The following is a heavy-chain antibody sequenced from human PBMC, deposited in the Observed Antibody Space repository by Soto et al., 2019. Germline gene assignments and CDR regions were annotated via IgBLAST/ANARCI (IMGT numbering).Heavy chain of an antibody. D-gene: IGHD6-19*01. J-gene: IGHJ4*02. Sequence: EVQLLESGGNLVQPGGSLKLSCAASGFTFSSYAMSWVLQAPGKGLEWVSGIGGSPAGSNYADSVKGRFTISRDNSRNTVYLQMSSLRAEDTALYYCARGGGIAVAGTHLDYWGQGTLVTVSS. V-gene: IGHV3-23*01. CDR3: ARGGGIAVAGTHLDY. CDR2: IGGSPAGS. CDR1: GFTFSSYA.